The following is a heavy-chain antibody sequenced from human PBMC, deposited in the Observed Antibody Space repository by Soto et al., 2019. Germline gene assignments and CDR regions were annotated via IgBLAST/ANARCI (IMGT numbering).Heavy chain of an antibody. J-gene: IGHJ4*02. D-gene: IGHD2-8*02. CDR2: INHSGST. V-gene: IGHV4-34*01. Sequence: PSETLSLTCAGYGGSFSGYYWTWIRQPPGTGLEWIGEINHSGSTNYNPSLKRRVTISVDTSKNQFSLKLTSVTAADTAVYYCARDKITGLFDYWGQGTLVTVSS. CDR1: GGSFSGYY. CDR3: ARDKITGLFDY.